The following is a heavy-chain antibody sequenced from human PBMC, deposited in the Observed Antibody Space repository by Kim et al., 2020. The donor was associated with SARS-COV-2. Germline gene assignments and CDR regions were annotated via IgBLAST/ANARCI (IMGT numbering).Heavy chain of an antibody. D-gene: IGHD1-26*01. CDR3: ASRGGYSGSYADDYFDY. Sequence: SETLSLTCTVSGGSVSSGSYYWSWIRQPPGKGLEWIGYIYYSGSTNYNPSLRSRVTISVDTSKNQFSLKLSSVTATDTAVYYRASRGGYSGSYADDYFDYWGQGTLVTVSS. CDR2: IYYSGST. V-gene: IGHV4-61*01. CDR1: GGSVSSGSYY. J-gene: IGHJ4*02.